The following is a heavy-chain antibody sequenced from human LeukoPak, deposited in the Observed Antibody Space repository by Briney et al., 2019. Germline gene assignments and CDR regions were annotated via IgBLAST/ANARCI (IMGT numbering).Heavy chain of an antibody. J-gene: IGHJ5*02. Sequence: GGSLRLSCAASGFTFSSYSIIWVRQAPGKGLEWVSYISSSSSTIYYADSVKGRFTISRDNAKNSLYLQMNSLRAEDTAVYYCARAVAGVWFDPWGQGTLVTVSS. CDR1: GFTFSSYS. CDR3: ARAVAGVWFDP. CDR2: ISSSSSTI. D-gene: IGHD6-19*01. V-gene: IGHV3-48*04.